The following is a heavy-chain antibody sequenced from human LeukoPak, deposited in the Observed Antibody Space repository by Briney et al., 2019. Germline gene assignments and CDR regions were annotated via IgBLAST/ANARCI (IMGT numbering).Heavy chain of an antibody. V-gene: IGHV4-34*01. Sequence: SETLSLTCAVYGGSFGGYYWSWIRQPPGKGLEWIGEINHSGSINYNPSLKSRVTISVDTSKNQFSLKLSSVTAADTAVYYCARGLVVPAETHNWFDPWGQGTLVTVSS. CDR3: ARGLVVPAETHNWFDP. D-gene: IGHD2-2*01. J-gene: IGHJ5*02. CDR1: GGSFGGYY. CDR2: INHSGSI.